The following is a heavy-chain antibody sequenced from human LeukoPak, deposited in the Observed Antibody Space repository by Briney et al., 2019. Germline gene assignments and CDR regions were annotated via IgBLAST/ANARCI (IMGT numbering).Heavy chain of an antibody. CDR1: GFTFSSNA. D-gene: IGHD3-22*01. V-gene: IGHV3-23*01. J-gene: IGHJ4*02. Sequence: GESLKISCTASGFTFSSNAMSWVRQAPGKGLEWVSAMSGSGDSTYYADSVKGRFTISRDNSKNTLYLQMTSLRAEDTAVYYCAKPRPNYYDSSGFYSYFDYWGQGTLVTVSS. CDR3: AKPRPNYYDSSGFYSYFDY. CDR2: MSGSGDST.